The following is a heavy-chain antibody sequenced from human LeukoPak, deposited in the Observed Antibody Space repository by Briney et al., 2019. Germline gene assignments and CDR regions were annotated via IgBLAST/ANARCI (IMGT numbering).Heavy chain of an antibody. Sequence: SVKVSCKASGGTFSSYAISWVRQAPGQGLEWMGGIIPIFGTANYAQKFQGRVTITTDESTSTAYMELSSLRSEDTAVYYCARGQRIAAAGIPFDYWGQGTLVTVSS. CDR2: IIPIFGTA. CDR3: ARGQRIAAAGIPFDY. CDR1: GGTFSSYA. V-gene: IGHV1-69*05. J-gene: IGHJ4*02. D-gene: IGHD6-13*01.